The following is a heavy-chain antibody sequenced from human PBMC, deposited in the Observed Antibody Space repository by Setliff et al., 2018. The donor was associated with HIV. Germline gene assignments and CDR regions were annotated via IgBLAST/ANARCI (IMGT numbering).Heavy chain of an antibody. Sequence: ASVKVSCKASGGTFSSYAISWVRQAPGQGLEWMGGIIPILGIANYAQKFQGRVTITADKSTSTAYMELSSLRSEDTAVYYCGIAVAGGICYSPNWLDPWGQGTLVTASS. CDR2: IIPILGIA. J-gene: IGHJ5*02. D-gene: IGHD6-19*01. CDR1: GGTFSSYA. CDR3: GIAVAGGICYSPNWLDP. V-gene: IGHV1-69*10.